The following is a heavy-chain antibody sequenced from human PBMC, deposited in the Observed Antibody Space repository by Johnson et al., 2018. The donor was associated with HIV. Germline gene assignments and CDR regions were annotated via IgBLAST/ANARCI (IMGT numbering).Heavy chain of an antibody. CDR1: GFTFSRYW. D-gene: IGHD5-12*01. J-gene: IGHJ3*02. CDR2: INSDGSST. Sequence: VQLVESGGGVVRPGESLRLSCAASGFTFSRYWMHWVRQAPGKGLVWVSRINSDGSSTNYADSVKGRFTISRDNAKNTLYLQMNSLRAEDTAVFYCARDAKVGYGDAFDIWGHGTMVTVSS. V-gene: IGHV3-74*01. CDR3: ARDAKVGYGDAFDI.